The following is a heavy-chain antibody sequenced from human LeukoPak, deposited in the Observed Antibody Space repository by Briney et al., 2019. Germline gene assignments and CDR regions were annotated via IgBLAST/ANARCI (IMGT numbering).Heavy chain of an antibody. CDR3: AKGPLTSDPHYDFWSGYLN. D-gene: IGHD3-3*01. V-gene: IGHV3-23*01. CDR1: GFTFSSYA. CDR2: ISGSGGST. Sequence: PGGSLRLSCAASGFTFSSYAMSWVRQAPGKGLEWVSAISGSGGSTYYADSVKGRFTISRDNSKNTLYLQMNSLRAEDTAVYYCAKGPLTSDPHYDFWSGYLNWGQGTLVTVSS. J-gene: IGHJ4*02.